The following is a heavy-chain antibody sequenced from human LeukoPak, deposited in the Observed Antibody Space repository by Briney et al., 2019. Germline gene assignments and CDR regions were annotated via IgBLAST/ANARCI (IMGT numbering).Heavy chain of an antibody. CDR3: ARDPKNIIVGATIDAFDI. CDR1: GDSISSHF. V-gene: IGHV4-59*11. Sequence: PSETLSLTCTVSGDSISSHFWIWMRQPPGKGVESIGYVFYCGSTNYNPSLNSRVTISVDTSKNQLSLKVSSVTAADTAMYYCARDPKNIIVGATIDAFDIWGQGTMVTVSS. D-gene: IGHD1-26*01. CDR2: VFYCGST. J-gene: IGHJ3*02.